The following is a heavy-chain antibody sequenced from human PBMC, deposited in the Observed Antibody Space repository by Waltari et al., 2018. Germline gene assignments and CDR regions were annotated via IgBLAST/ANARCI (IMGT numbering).Heavy chain of an antibody. D-gene: IGHD4-4*01. Sequence: EVQLLESGGDLEQPGGSLRLSCAASGFTFKDYAMTWIRQVPGQGLEWVSAIGATGGSTYYADSVKSRFTISRENPKNTLYLQMNTLRAEDTAVYYCAKGRDSTPYSYGMDIWGQGTKV. V-gene: IGHV3-23*01. J-gene: IGHJ6*01. CDR1: GFTFKDYA. CDR2: IGATGGST. CDR3: AKGRDSTPYSYGMDI.